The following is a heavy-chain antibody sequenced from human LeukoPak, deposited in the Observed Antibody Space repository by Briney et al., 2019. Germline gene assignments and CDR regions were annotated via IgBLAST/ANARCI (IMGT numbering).Heavy chain of an antibody. CDR1: GFTFSSYA. J-gene: IGHJ4*02. D-gene: IGHD3-10*01. CDR2: ISGSGGST. Sequence: GGSLRLSCAASGFTFSSYAMSWVRQAPGKGLEWVSAISGSGGSTYYADSVKGRFTISRDDSKNMLYLQMNSLRAEDTAVYYCAKGFFRARFGEIFDYWGQGTLVTVSS. V-gene: IGHV3-23*01. CDR3: AKGFFRARFGEIFDY.